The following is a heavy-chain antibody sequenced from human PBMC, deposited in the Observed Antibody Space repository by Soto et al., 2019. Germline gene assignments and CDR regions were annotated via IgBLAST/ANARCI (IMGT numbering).Heavy chain of an antibody. CDR3: ARAECSSPDCLTAYYSYGLDV. V-gene: IGHV3-48*03. J-gene: IGHJ6*02. CDR2: INTAGSTK. CDR1: GFTFSNFE. Sequence: GGSLRLSCAASGFTFSNFEMHWVRQAPGKGLEWVSYINTAGSTKYYAESVKGRFTISRDNARNSLFLQMNSLRADDTAVYYCARAECSSPDCLTAYYSYGLDVWGQGSTVTVSS. D-gene: IGHD3-9*01.